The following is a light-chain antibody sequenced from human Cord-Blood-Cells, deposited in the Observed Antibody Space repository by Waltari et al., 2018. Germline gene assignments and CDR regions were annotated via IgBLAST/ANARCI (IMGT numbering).Light chain of an antibody. Sequence: QSALTQPASVSGSPGQSITISCTGTSSDVGGYNYVSWYQQHPGKAPKLMIYDVSNRPAGVANRCSGSEAGNTASLTISGLQAEDEADYYCSSYTSSSTWVFGGGTKLTVL. V-gene: IGLV2-14*03. CDR2: DVS. J-gene: IGLJ3*02. CDR3: SSYTSSSTWV. CDR1: SSDVGGYNY.